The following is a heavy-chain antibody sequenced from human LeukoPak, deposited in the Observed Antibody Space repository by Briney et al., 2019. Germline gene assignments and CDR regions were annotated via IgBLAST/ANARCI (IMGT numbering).Heavy chain of an antibody. Sequence: ASVRVSCKASGYTFASYTITWVRQAPGQGLEWMGWINPNSGGANYAQKFQGRVTMTRDTSISTAYMELSRLRSDDTAVYYCGRGLPHDYWGQGTLVTVSS. CDR3: GRGLPHDY. CDR2: INPNSGGA. V-gene: IGHV1-2*02. J-gene: IGHJ4*02. CDR1: GYTFASYT.